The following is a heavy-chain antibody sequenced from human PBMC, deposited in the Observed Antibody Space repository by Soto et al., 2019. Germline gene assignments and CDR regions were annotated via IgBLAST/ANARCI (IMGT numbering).Heavy chain of an antibody. V-gene: IGHV1-3*01. J-gene: IGHJ2*01. CDR1: GYTFTSYA. CDR2: INAGNGNT. Sequence: ASVEVSCKASGYTFTSYAMHWVLEAPGQRLEWMGWINAGNGNTKYSQKFQGRVTITRDTSASTAYMELSSLRSEDTAVYYCARDSRNLDWYFDLWGRGTLVTVSS. CDR3: ARDSRNLDWYFDL.